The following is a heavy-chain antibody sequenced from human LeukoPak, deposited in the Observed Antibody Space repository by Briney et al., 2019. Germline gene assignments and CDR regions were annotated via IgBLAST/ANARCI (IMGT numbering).Heavy chain of an antibody. CDR2: ISSGSTYI. J-gene: IGHJ6*04. V-gene: IGHV3-21*01. Sequence: GSLRLSCAASEFTFSSYFMNWVRQTPGKGLEWVSSISSGSTYIYYADSVKGRFTISRDNAKNSLYLQMNSLRAEDTAVYYCAELGITMIGGVWGKGTTVTISS. D-gene: IGHD3-10*02. CDR1: EFTFSSYF. CDR3: AELGITMIGGV.